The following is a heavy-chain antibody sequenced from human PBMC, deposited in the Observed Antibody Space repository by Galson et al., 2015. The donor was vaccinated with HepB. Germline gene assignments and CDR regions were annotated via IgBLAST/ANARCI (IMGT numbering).Heavy chain of an antibody. CDR3: ARGAPLLWFGELSASDAFDI. J-gene: IGHJ3*02. D-gene: IGHD3-10*01. CDR2: IIPIFGTA. V-gene: IGHV1-69*06. Sequence: SVKVSCKASGGTFSSYAISWVRQAPGQGLEWMGGIIPIFGTANYAQKFQGRVTITADKSTSTAYMELSSLRSEDTAVYYCARGAPLLWFGELSASDAFDIWGQGTMVTVSS. CDR1: GGTFSSYA.